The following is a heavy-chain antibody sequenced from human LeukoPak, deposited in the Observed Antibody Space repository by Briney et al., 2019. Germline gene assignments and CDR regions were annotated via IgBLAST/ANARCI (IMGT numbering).Heavy chain of an antibody. Sequence: PSETLSLTCTVSGVSISSYYWSWIRQTPGKGLEWIGYIYYSGSTNYNPSLKSRVTISVDTSKDQFSLQLSSVTAADTAVYYCASSSRGYSNYWGQGTLVTVSS. CDR2: IYYSGST. J-gene: IGHJ4*02. CDR1: GVSISSYY. V-gene: IGHV4-59*01. CDR3: ASSSRGYSNY. D-gene: IGHD4-4*01.